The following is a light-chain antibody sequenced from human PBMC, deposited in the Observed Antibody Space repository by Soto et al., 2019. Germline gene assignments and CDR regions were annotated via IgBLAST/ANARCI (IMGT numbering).Light chain of an antibody. CDR3: CSYVGATTYV. CDR2: EGI. CDR1: SSDVGAYNY. J-gene: IGLJ1*01. Sequence: QSALTQPASVSGSPGQSITISCTGTSSDVGAYNYVSWYQHHPGKAPKVIIYEGIKRPSGVSNRFSGSNSGSTASLTISGLQAEDEADYYCCSYVGATTYVFGTGTKLTVL. V-gene: IGLV2-23*01.